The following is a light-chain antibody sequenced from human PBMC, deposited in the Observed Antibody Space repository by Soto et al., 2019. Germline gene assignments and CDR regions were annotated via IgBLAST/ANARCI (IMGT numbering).Light chain of an antibody. J-gene: IGKJ3*01. Sequence: DIVMTQSPDSLAVSLGERATINCKSSQNILYTSDNKNYLAWFQQKPGQPPKLLIYWASTRVSGVPDRFSGSGSGTDFTLTINSLQAEDVAVYYCQPFYSNLFTFGPGTKVDIK. CDR2: WAS. CDR1: QNILYTSDNKNY. V-gene: IGKV4-1*01. CDR3: QPFYSNLFT.